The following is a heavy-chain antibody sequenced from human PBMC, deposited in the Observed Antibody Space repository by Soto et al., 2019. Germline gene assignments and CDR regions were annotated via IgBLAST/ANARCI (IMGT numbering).Heavy chain of an antibody. D-gene: IGHD3-3*02. CDR3: SRDPLAFHIGGH. J-gene: IGHJ4*02. V-gene: IGHV3-7*01. Sequence: EVQLVESGGGLVQPGGSLRLSCAASGFTFSDYWLSWVRQSPVKGLEWVANMSPDGRKRYYLDSLKGRFTISRDNAKNSLYLQMNMLSAEDTAVDYCSRDPLAFHIGGHWGQGTLVTVSS. CDR1: GFTFSDYW. CDR2: MSPDGRKR.